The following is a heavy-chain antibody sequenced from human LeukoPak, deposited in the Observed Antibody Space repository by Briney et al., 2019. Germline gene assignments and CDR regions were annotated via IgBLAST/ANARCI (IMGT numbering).Heavy chain of an antibody. CDR2: INPSGGST. CDR3: ARDKSGSYYPLDY. CDR1: GYTLTSYY. J-gene: IGHJ4*02. V-gene: IGHV1-46*01. Sequence: ASVKVSCKASGYTLTSYYLHWVRQAPGQGLEWMAIINPSGGSTSHAQKFQGRVTITADESTSTAYMELSSLRSEDTAVYYCARDKSGSYYPLDYWGQGTLVTVSS. D-gene: IGHD1-26*01.